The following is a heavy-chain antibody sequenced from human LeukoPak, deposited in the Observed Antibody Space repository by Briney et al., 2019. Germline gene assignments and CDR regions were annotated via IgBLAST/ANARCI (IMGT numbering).Heavy chain of an antibody. CDR1: GLTFSSFA. D-gene: IGHD1-26*01. V-gene: IGHV3-64D*09. J-gene: IGHJ4*02. CDR3: VKDIIVGATTSFDY. CDR2: ISSNGGST. Sequence: PGGSLRLSCSASGLTFSSFAINWVRQSPGKGLEYVSGISSNGGSTLYADSVKGRFSISRDNSKNTLYLQMSGLSADDTAVYYCVKDIIVGATTSFDYWGQGTLVTVSS.